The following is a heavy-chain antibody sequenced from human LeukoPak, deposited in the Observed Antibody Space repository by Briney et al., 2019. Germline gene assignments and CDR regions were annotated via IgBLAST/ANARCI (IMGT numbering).Heavy chain of an antibody. J-gene: IGHJ4*02. Sequence: ASVKVSCKASGYTFTGYYMHWVRQAPGQGLEWMGWINPNSGGTNYAQKFQGRVTMTRDTSISTAYMELSRLRFDDTAVYYCARSQSCSGGSCYLDYWGQGTLVTVSS. V-gene: IGHV1-2*02. CDR2: INPNSGGT. CDR3: ARSQSCSGGSCYLDY. CDR1: GYTFTGYY. D-gene: IGHD2-15*01.